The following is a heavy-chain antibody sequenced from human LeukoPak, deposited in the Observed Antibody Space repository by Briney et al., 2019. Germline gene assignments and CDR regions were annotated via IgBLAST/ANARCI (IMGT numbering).Heavy chain of an antibody. D-gene: IGHD2-21*01. CDR3: AKGHISRFDY. CDR2: IVGSGGST. CDR1: GFTISSYA. J-gene: IGHJ4*02. V-gene: IGHV3-23*01. Sequence: QSGGSLRLSCAASGFTISSYAMSWVRQAPGKGLEWVSAIVGSGGSTYYADSVKGRFTISRDNSKNTLYLQMNSLRVEDTAVYYCAKGHISRFDYWGQGTLVTVSS.